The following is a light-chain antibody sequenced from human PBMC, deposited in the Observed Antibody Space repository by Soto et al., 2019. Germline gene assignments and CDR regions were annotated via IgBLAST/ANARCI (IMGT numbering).Light chain of an antibody. CDR3: CSRASTITYV. J-gene: IGLJ1*01. V-gene: IGLV2-14*01. Sequence: QSVLTQPASVSGSPGQSITVSCTGTSSDIGAYNYVSWYQQHPGEAPKLIIYEVSNRPSGVSNRFSGSKSGNTASLTISELQSDDEADYDCCSRASTITYVFGSGSKVTGL. CDR1: SSDIGAYNY. CDR2: EVS.